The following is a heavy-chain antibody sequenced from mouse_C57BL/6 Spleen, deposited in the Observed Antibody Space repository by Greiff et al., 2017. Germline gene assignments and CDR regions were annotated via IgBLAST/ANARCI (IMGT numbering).Heavy chain of an antibody. Sequence: QVQLQQSGAELVRPGASVTLSCKASGYTFTDYEMHWVKQTPVHGLEWIGAIDPETGGTAYNQKFKGKARLTADKSSSTAYMELRSLTSEDSAVYYCTRSTTVVGLDYWGQGTTLTVSS. J-gene: IGHJ2*01. CDR3: TRSTTVVGLDY. CDR2: IDPETGGT. V-gene: IGHV1-15*01. D-gene: IGHD1-1*01. CDR1: GYTFTDYE.